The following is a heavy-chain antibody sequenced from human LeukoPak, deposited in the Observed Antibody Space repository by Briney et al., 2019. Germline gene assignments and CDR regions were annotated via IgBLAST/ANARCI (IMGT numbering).Heavy chain of an antibody. D-gene: IGHD1-26*01. J-gene: IGHJ4*02. CDR2: INHSGST. CDR3: ARDRIVGATTRDDY. V-gene: IGHV4-34*01. CDR1: GGSFSGYY. Sequence: SETLSLTCAVYGGSFSGYYWSWIRQPPGKGLEWIGEINHSGSTNYNPSLKSRVTISVDTSKNQFSLKLSSVTAADTAVYYCARDRIVGATTRDDYWGQGTLVTVSS.